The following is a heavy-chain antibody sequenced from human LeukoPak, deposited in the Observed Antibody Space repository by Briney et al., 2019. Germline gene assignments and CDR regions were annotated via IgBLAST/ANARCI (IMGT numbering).Heavy chain of an antibody. CDR2: ISASNGNT. D-gene: IGHD6-13*01. Sequence: ASVKVSCKASDYTFPSHVLSWVRQASGQGLEGMGWISASNGNTDYAQKFQGRLTMTTDASTKTAYMELRSLRSDDTAMYYCTGRGITASRIDYWGQGSLVTVSS. J-gene: IGHJ4*02. CDR1: DYTFPSHV. V-gene: IGHV1-18*01. CDR3: TGRGITASRIDY.